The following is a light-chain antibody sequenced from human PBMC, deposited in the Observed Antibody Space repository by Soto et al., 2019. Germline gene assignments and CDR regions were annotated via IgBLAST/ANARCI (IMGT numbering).Light chain of an antibody. CDR1: SGHSTYA. J-gene: IGLJ2*01. Sequence: QSVLTQSPSASASLGASVKITCTLSSGHSTYAIAWHQQQPGKGPRYLMRLYSAGRHIKGDGVPDRFSGSGSGTERYLTLSNLQSDDEADYYCQTWGTGYVVFGGGTKLTVL. CDR3: QTWGTGYVV. CDR2: LYSAGRH. V-gene: IGLV4-69*01.